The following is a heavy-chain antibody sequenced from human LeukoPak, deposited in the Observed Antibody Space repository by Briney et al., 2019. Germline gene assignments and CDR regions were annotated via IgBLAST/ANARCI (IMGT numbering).Heavy chain of an antibody. D-gene: IGHD3-10*01. CDR1: GGSISSSY. CDR2: IDNSGST. J-gene: IGHJ3*02. CDR3: ARLFRIIMVRGVITYDAFDM. Sequence: PSETLSLTCTVSGGSISSSYWSWIRQPPGKGLEWIGNIDNSGSTNYNPSLQSRVIISVDTSKSQFSLKLSSVTAAYTAVYYCARLFRIIMVRGVITYDAFDMWGQGTKVTVSP. V-gene: IGHV4-4*09.